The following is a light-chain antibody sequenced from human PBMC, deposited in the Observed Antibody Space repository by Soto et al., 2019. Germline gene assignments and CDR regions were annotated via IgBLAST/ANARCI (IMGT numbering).Light chain of an antibody. CDR1: QDISNY. CDR2: RAS. J-gene: IGKJ2*01. Sequence: DIQMTQSPSSLSASVGDRVTITCQASQDISNYLNWYQQKPGKAPKLLIFRASNLETGAPSRFSGGGSGTDFTFTISSLQPEDIATYYCQQYDDLPPYTFGPGTKLEIK. CDR3: QQYDDLPPYT. V-gene: IGKV1-33*01.